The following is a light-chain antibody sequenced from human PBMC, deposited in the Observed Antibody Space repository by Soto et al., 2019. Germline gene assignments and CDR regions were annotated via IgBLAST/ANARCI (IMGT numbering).Light chain of an antibody. CDR3: SSYTNSNTQV. CDR1: SNDDGGYNF. CDR2: EVS. V-gene: IGLV2-14*01. J-gene: IGLJ3*02. Sequence: QSALTQPASVSASPGQAITISSTGTSNDDGGYNFVSWYQQHPGKAPKLMIYEVSNWPSGVSNRFSGSKSGNTASLTISGLQAEDEADYYCSSYTNSNTQVFGGGTKLTVL.